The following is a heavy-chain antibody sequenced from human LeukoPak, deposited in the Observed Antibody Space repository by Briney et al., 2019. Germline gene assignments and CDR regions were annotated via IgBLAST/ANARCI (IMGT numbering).Heavy chain of an antibody. V-gene: IGHV4-34*01. CDR3: ARDRNYYGSGSYRIRRIYYFDY. Sequence: PSETLSLTCAVSGASFGGFYWSWIRQPPGQGLEWIGEIYHSGSTNYNPSLKSRVAMSVDTSKTQFSLNLTSVTAADTAVYYCARDRNYYGSGSYRIRRIYYFDYWGQGTLVTVSS. CDR2: IYHSGST. J-gene: IGHJ4*02. D-gene: IGHD3-10*01. CDR1: GASFGGFY.